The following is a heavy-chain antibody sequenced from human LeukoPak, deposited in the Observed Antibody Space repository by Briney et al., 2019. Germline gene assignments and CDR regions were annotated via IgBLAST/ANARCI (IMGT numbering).Heavy chain of an antibody. CDR3: ASGELGATTSDAFDI. CDR2: ISSSSGTI. Sequence: GGSLRLSCAASGFTFSDYYMSWIRQAPGKGLEWVSYISSSSGTIYYADSVRGRFTISRDNAKDSLFLQMNSLRAEDTAMYYCASGELGATTSDAFDIWGQGTMVTVSS. J-gene: IGHJ3*02. D-gene: IGHD1-26*01. CDR1: GFTFSDYY. V-gene: IGHV3-11*01.